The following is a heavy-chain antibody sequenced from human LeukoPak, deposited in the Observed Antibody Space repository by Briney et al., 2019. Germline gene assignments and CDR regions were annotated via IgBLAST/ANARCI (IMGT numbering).Heavy chain of an antibody. D-gene: IGHD3-16*02. Sequence: GGSLRLSCAASGFTFSSYAMSWVRQAPGEGLEWVSAISGSGGSTYYADSVKGRFTISRDNSKNTLYLQMNSLRAEDTAVYYCAKVFDYDYVWGSYRYGPFDYWGQGTLVTVSS. CDR1: GFTFSSYA. J-gene: IGHJ4*02. V-gene: IGHV3-23*01. CDR2: ISGSGGST. CDR3: AKVFDYDYVWGSYRYGPFDY.